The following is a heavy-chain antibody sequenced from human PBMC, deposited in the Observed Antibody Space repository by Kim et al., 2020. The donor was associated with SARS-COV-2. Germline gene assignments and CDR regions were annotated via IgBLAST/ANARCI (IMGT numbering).Heavy chain of an antibody. D-gene: IGHD3-10*01. Sequence: SETLSLTCTVSGGSISSSSYYWGWIRQPPGKGLEWIGSIYYSGSTYYNPSLKSRVTISVDTSKNQFSLKLSSVTAADTAVYYCARGFLGEVRIYMVRGVMSLFDPWGQGTLVTVSS. V-gene: IGHV4-39*01. CDR2: IYYSGST. J-gene: IGHJ5*02. CDR1: GGSISSSSYY. CDR3: ARGFLGEVRIYMVRGVMSLFDP.